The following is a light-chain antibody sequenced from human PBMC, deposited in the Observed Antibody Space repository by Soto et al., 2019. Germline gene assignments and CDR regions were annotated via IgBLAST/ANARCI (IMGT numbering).Light chain of an antibody. V-gene: IGLV2-14*03. CDR3: SSYTSRSTYV. CDR2: DVS. Sequence: QSVLTQPASVSGAPGQSIAISCTGTSSDVGGYNYVSWYQHHPGKAPKLMVYDVSNRPSGVSNRFSGSKSGNTASLTISGLQAEDEADYYCSSYTSRSTYVFGTGTKVTV. J-gene: IGLJ1*01. CDR1: SSDVGGYNY.